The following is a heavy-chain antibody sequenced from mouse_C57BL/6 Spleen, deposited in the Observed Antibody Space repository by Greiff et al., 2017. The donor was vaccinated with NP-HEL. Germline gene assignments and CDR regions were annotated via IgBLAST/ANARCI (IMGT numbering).Heavy chain of an antibody. D-gene: IGHD1-1*01. CDR2: IDPENGDT. V-gene: IGHV14-4*01. J-gene: IGHJ2*01. CDR1: GFNIKDDY. Sequence: EVQLQQSGAELVRPGASVKLSCTASGFNIKDDYMHWVKQRPEQGLEWIGWIDPENGDTEYASKFQGKATITADTSSNTAYLQLSSLTSEDTAVYYCTTINYYGSSYDYWGQGTTLTVSS. CDR3: TTINYYGSSYDY.